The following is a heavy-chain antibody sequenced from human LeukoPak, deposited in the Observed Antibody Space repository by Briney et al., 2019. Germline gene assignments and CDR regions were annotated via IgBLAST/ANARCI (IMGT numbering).Heavy chain of an antibody. CDR2: IYNSGNT. Sequence: SETLSLTCTVSGGSISSYYWSWIRQPPGKGLEWIGYIYNSGNTNYNPSLKSRVTISVDTSKNQFSLKLSSVTAADTAVYYCAGYDSSDYYAFDIWGQGTMVTVSS. V-gene: IGHV4-59*01. CDR1: GGSISSYY. J-gene: IGHJ3*02. D-gene: IGHD3-22*01. CDR3: AGYDSSDYYAFDI.